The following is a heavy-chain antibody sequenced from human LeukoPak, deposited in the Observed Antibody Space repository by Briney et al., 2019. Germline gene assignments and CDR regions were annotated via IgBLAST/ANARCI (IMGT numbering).Heavy chain of an antibody. CDR1: GFTFSSYA. J-gene: IGHJ1*01. CDR2: ISYDGSNE. D-gene: IGHD1-26*01. V-gene: IGHV3-30*04. Sequence: PGGSLRLSCAASGFTFSSYAMHWVRQAPGKGLEWVAVISYDGSNEYYADSVKGRFTISRDNSKNTLYLQMNSLRAEDTAVYYCARFGSSIVYFQHWGQGTLVTVSS. CDR3: ARFGSSIVYFQH.